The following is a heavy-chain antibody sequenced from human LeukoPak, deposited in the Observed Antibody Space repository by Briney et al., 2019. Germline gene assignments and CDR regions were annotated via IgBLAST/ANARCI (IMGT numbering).Heavy chain of an antibody. CDR1: GYSFTSYW. Sequence: GESLKISCKGSGYSFTSYWIGWVRQRPGKGLEWMGIIYPGDSDTRYSPSFQGQVTISADKSISTAYLQWSSLKASDTAMYYCARLTREVGYFDWLTQFDPWGQGTLVTVSS. CDR3: ARLTREVGYFDWLTQFDP. J-gene: IGHJ5*02. D-gene: IGHD3-9*01. CDR2: IYPGDSDT. V-gene: IGHV5-51*01.